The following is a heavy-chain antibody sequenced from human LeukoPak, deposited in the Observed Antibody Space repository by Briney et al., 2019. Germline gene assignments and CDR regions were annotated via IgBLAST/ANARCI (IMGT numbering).Heavy chain of an antibody. CDR1: GFTVSSNY. D-gene: IGHD6-13*01. V-gene: IGHV3-66*01. CDR3: ARDPRVAAAGTLGY. J-gene: IGHJ4*02. Sequence: GGSLRLSCAASGFTVSSNYMSWVRQAPGKGLEWVSVIYSGGSTYYADSVKGRFTISRDNSRNTLYLQMNSLRAEDTAVYYCARDPRVAAAGTLGYWGQGTLVTVSS. CDR2: IYSGGST.